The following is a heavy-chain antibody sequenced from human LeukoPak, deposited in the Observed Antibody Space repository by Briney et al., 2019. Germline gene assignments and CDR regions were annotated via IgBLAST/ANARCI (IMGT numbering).Heavy chain of an antibody. CDR3: AKVVAGY. D-gene: IGHD5-12*01. V-gene: IGHV3-21*04. CDR2: ISSSSSYI. CDR1: GFTFSSYS. J-gene: IGHJ4*02. Sequence: GGSLRLSCAASGFTFSSYSMNWVRQAPGKGLEWVSSISSSSSYIYYADSVKGRFIFSRDNSKNTLYLQMNSLRAEDTAVYYCAKVVAGYWGQGTLVTVSS.